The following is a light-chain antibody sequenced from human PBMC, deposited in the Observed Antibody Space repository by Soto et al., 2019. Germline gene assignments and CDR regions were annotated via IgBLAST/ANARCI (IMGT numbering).Light chain of an antibody. J-gene: IGKJ4*01. CDR3: QHYANWPLT. CDR2: GST. V-gene: IGKV3-20*01. Sequence: DIVLTQSPGTLSLSPGERATLSCRASQNVDSTYLAWYQQKPGQAPRLVIYGSTRRAPGVPDRFSGSGSGTDFTLTISRLDPEDFAVSYCQHYANWPLTFGGGTKVDIK. CDR1: QNVDSTY.